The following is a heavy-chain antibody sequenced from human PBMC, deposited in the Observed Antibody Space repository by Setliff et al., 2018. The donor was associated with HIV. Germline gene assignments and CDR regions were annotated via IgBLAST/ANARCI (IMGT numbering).Heavy chain of an antibody. J-gene: IGHJ3*02. CDR1: GYSVSSGYY. Sequence: SETLSLTCAVSGYSVSSGYYWGWIRQPPGQGLEWIASVYYSGTTYYAPSLKSRVTISVDTSKNQFSLKLTSVTAADTAVYFCARVVPRGVAPGGLDIWGQGTMVTVSS. CDR3: ARVVPRGVAPGGLDI. D-gene: IGHD3-10*01. CDR2: VYYSGTT. V-gene: IGHV4-38-2*01.